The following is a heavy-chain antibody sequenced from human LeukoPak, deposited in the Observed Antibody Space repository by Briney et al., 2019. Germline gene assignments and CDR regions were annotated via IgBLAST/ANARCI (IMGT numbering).Heavy chain of an antibody. CDR3: SREYFDWSRNYYYGMDV. V-gene: IGHV3-23*01. CDR2: ISGSGGST. J-gene: IGHJ6*02. CDR1: GFTFSSYA. Sequence: GGSLRLSCAASGFTFSSYAMSWVRQAPGKGLEWVSVISGSGGSTYYADSVKGRFTISRDNSKNTLYLQMNSLRAEDTAVYYCSREYFDWSRNYYYGMDVWGQGTTVTVSS. D-gene: IGHD3-9*01.